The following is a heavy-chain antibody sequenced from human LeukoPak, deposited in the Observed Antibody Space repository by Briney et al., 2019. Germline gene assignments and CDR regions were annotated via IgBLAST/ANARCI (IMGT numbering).Heavy chain of an antibody. CDR3: ARVYFPRDWYFDL. V-gene: IGHV4-4*07. CDR2: FYYTGIN. CDR1: RGSMTSYY. D-gene: IGHD2-21*01. J-gene: IGHJ2*01. Sequence: SETLSLTCTVSRGSMTSYYWSWIRQPAGKGLEWIGHFYYTGINDYNPSLKSRVTMSVDTSKTKFSLKLSSVTAADTGIYYCARVYFPRDWYFDLWGRGTLVTVSS.